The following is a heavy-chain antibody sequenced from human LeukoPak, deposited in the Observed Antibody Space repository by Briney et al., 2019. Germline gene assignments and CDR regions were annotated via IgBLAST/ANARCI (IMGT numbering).Heavy chain of an antibody. V-gene: IGHV4-59*13. CDR2: VSYSGYT. J-gene: IGHJ6*02. Sequence: SETLSLTCTVSGGSINNNHWTWIRKPPGKGLEWIGFVSYSGYTEYNPSLNSRLTISTDTSNNRFSLRLRSVTAADTAVYYCAKLSHIAAAGAYSYRALDVWGQGTTVTVSS. CDR1: GGSINNNH. D-gene: IGHD6-25*01. CDR3: AKLSHIAAAGAYSYRALDV.